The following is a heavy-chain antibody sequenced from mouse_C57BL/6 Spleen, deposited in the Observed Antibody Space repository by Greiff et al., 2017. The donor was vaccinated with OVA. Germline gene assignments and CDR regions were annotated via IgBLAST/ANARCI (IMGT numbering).Heavy chain of an antibody. V-gene: IGHV5-16*01. Sequence: EVQLVESEGGLVQPGSSMKLSCTASGFTFSDYYMAWVRQVPEKGLEWVANINSDGSSTYYLDSLKSRFIISRDNAKNILYLQMSSLKSEDTATEYCARDDYYGSSMDYWGQGTSVTVSS. J-gene: IGHJ4*01. CDR1: GFTFSDYY. D-gene: IGHD1-1*01. CDR3: ARDDYYGSSMDY. CDR2: INSDGSST.